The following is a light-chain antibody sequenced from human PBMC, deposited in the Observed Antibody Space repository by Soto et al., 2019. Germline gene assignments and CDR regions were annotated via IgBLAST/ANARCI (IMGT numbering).Light chain of an antibody. CDR3: QQYCSSPLT. CDR1: QSVSSSY. V-gene: IGKV3-20*01. Sequence: EIVLTQSPGTLSLSPGERATLSCRASQSVSSSYLAWYQQKPGQAPRLLIYGASSRATGIPDRFSGSGSGTDFTLTISRLDSEDFAVYYCQQYCSSPLTFGGGTKVEIK. J-gene: IGKJ4*01. CDR2: GAS.